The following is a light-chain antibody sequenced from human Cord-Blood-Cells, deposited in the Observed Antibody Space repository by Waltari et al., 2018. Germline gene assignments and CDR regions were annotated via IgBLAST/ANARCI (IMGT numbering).Light chain of an antibody. V-gene: IGKV1-39*01. Sequence: DIQMTQSPSSLSASVGDRVTITCRASRSMSSYLNWYQQKPGKAPKLLIYAASSLKSGVPSRFSGSGSGTDFTLTISSLQPEDFATYYCQQSYSTPWTFGQGTKVEIK. CDR2: AAS. J-gene: IGKJ1*01. CDR3: QQSYSTPWT. CDR1: RSMSSY.